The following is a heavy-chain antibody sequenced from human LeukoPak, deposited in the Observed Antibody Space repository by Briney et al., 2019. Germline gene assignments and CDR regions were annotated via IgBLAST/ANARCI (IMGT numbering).Heavy chain of an antibody. V-gene: IGHV4-34*01. J-gene: IGHJ4*02. CDR3: ARDTRTATANV. Sequence: SETLSLTCAVYGGSFSGYYWSWIRQPPGKGLEWIREINHSGSTNYNPSLKSRVTISVDTSKNQFSLKLSSVTAADTAVYYCARDTRTATANVWGQGTLVTVSS. CDR2: INHSGST. D-gene: IGHD1/OR15-1a*01. CDR1: GGSFSGYY.